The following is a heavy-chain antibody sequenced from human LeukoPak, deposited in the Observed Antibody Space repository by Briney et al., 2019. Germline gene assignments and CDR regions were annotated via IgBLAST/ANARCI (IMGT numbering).Heavy chain of an antibody. Sequence: GGSLRLSCAASGFTFSSYAMSWVRQAPGKGLEWVSAISGSGGSTYYADSVKGRFTISRDNSKNTLYLQMNSLRAEDTAVYYCAKVLRRLLYFWSGPSNYGMDVWGQGTTVTVSS. J-gene: IGHJ6*02. CDR3: AKVLRRLLYFWSGPSNYGMDV. CDR1: GFTFSSYA. V-gene: IGHV3-23*01. CDR2: ISGSGGST. D-gene: IGHD3-3*01.